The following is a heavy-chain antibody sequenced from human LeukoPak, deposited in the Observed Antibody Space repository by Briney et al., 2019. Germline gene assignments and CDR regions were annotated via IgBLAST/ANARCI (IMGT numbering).Heavy chain of an antibody. J-gene: IGHJ4*02. CDR3: TKSDSNPWEGNFFDY. D-gene: IGHD1-26*01. CDR2: ISGRTRST. Sequence: GGSLTLSCVASGFTFSSSSMTWVRPAQGQGLEGVSTISGRTRSTYYADSVEGRFTISRDTSRKTLFLQMNSLRVEDTAVYYCTKSDSNPWEGNFFDYWGQGTLVTVSS. V-gene: IGHV3-23*01. CDR1: GFTFSSSS.